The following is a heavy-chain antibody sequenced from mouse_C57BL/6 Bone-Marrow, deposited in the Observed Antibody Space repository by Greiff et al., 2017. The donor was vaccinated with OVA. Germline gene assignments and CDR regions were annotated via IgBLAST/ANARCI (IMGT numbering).Heavy chain of an antibody. Sequence: VQLQQSGPELVKPGASVKISCKASGYSFTGYYMNWVKQSPEKSLEWIGEINPSTGGTTYNQKFKVKATLTVDKSSSTAYMELRSQTSEDTAVYYCAKRDYYEAFAYWGQGTLVTVSA. CDR2: INPSTGGT. J-gene: IGHJ3*01. D-gene: IGHD1-1*01. CDR1: GYSFTGYY. V-gene: IGHV1-42*01. CDR3: AKRDYYEAFAY.